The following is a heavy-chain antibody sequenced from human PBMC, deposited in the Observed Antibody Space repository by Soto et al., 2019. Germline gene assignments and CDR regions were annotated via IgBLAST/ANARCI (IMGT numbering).Heavy chain of an antibody. CDR3: ARGSTYYGFVN. CDR2: IYYIGTT. CDR1: GDSIGSGDYY. J-gene: IGHJ4*02. D-gene: IGHD3-10*01. Sequence: QVQLQESGPRLVKPSQTLSLTCTVSGDSIGSGDYYWTWIRQPPGQGLEWIGYIYYIGTTFYNPSLESRVTISADTSKNQFSLRVTSVTAADTPVYYCARGSTYYGFVNWGQRTLITVSS. V-gene: IGHV4-30-4*01.